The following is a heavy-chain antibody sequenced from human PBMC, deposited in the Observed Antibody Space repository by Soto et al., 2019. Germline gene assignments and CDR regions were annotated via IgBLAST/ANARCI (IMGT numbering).Heavy chain of an antibody. CDR1: GFSFTTYS. V-gene: IGHV3-48*01. CDR2: ISGSSTSM. CDR3: ARDPYSGHDLDFDS. J-gene: IGHJ4*02. D-gene: IGHD5-12*01. Sequence: GGSLRLSCAASGFSFTTYSMSWVRQAPWKGLEWVSFISGSSTSMYYEDSMKGRFTISRDNAKNSVYLQMNSLRVEDTAVYYCARDPYSGHDLDFDSWGQGTLVTDSS.